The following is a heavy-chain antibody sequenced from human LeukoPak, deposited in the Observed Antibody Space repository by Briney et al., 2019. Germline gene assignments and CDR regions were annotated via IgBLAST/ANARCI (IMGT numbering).Heavy chain of an antibody. J-gene: IGHJ5*02. CDR3: VRVVEGVKTDP. Sequence: ASVKVSCKASGYTFTSYDINWVRQATGQGLEWMGWMNPNSGNTGYAQKFQGRVTMTRDTSRSTAYMDLSRLRYEDTAVYYCVRVVEGVKTDPWGQGSLVTVSS. D-gene: IGHD3-16*01. CDR2: MNPNSGNT. CDR1: GYTFTSYD. V-gene: IGHV1-8*01.